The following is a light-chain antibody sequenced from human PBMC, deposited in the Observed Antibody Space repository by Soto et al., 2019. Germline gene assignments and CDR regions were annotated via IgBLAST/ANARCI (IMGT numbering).Light chain of an antibody. Sequence: EIVMTQPPATLSLSQGERASLSCRASQSVSNNYLAWYQQKPGQAPRLLIYGASNRATGIPDRFSGSGSGTDFTLTISRLEPEDFAVYYCQQYGSSGTFGQGTKVDIK. CDR3: QQYGSSGT. CDR2: GAS. J-gene: IGKJ1*01. V-gene: IGKV3-20*01. CDR1: QSVSNNY.